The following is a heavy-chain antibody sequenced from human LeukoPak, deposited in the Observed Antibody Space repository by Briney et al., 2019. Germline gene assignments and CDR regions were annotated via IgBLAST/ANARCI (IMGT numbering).Heavy chain of an antibody. CDR3: ARSALEGYYYMDA. V-gene: IGHV4-34*01. Sequence: PSETLSLTCAVYGGSFSGYYWSWIRQPPGKGLEWIGEINHSGSTNYNPSLKSRVTISVDTSKNQFSLKLSSVTAADTAVYYCARSALEGYYYMDAWGKGTTVTISS. J-gene: IGHJ6*03. CDR1: GGSFSGYY. D-gene: IGHD3-3*01. CDR2: INHSGST.